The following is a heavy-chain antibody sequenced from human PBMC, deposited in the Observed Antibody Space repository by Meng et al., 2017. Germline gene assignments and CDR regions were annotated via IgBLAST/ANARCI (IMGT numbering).Heavy chain of an antibody. CDR1: GGTFRSYA. D-gene: IGHD6-19*01. CDR2: IIPIFGTA. V-gene: IGHV1-69*06. Sequence: QVQLVESGAEVKKPGSTVKVTCKSSGGTFRSYAISWLRQAPGQGLEWMGGIIPIFGTANYAQKFQGRVTITADKSTSTADMELSSLRSEDTAVYYCHSGWYQAGDDYWGQGTLVTVSS. CDR3: HSGWYQAGDDY. J-gene: IGHJ4*02.